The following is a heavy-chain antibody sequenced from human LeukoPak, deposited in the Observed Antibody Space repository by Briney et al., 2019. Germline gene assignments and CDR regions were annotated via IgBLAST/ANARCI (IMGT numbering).Heavy chain of an antibody. CDR3: AGSLAYCGGDCRLGDY. J-gene: IGHJ4*02. CDR2: IYSVGST. Sequence: GGSLGLSCAASGFTFSDYGMHWVRQAPGKGLEWVSIIYSVGSTHYADSVRGRFTISRDNSKNTLFLQMNSLRAEDTAIYYCAGSLAYCGGDCRLGDYWGQGTLVTVSS. CDR1: GFTFSDYG. V-gene: IGHV3-66*01. D-gene: IGHD2-21*02.